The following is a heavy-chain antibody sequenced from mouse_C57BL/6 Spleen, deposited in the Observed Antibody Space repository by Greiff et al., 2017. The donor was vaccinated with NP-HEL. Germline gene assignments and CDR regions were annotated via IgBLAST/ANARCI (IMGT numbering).Heavy chain of an antibody. J-gene: IGHJ4*01. D-gene: IGHD1-1*01. CDR3: ARGGGSRYYYAMDY. Sequence: QVQLQQSGPELVKPGALVKISCKASGYAFSSSWMNWVKQRPGKGLEWIGRIYPGDGDTNYNGKFKGKATLTADKSSSTAYMQLSSLTSEDSAVYFCARGGGSRYYYAMDYWGQGTSVTVSS. CDR2: IYPGDGDT. CDR1: GYAFSSSW. V-gene: IGHV1-82*01.